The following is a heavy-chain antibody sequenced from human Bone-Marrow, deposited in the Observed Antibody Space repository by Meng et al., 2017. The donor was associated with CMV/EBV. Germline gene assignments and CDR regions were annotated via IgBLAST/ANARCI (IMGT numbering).Heavy chain of an antibody. J-gene: IGHJ4*02. D-gene: IGHD2-2*02. CDR1: GFSFVSFA. CDR3: AKDRCSTTSCYTAFY. V-gene: IGHV3-30-3*02. CDR2: ISFDANNK. Sequence: SGFSFVSFAMPWVRQAPGKGLEWVASISFDANNKNYADSVKGRFTISRDNFKNMLFLQMSSLRPEDTAVYYCAKDRCSTTSCYTAFYWGQGNLVTVSS.